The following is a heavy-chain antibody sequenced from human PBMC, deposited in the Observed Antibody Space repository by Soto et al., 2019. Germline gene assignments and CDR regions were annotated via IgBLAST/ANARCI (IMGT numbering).Heavy chain of an antibody. CDR2: IYYSGST. V-gene: IGHV4-59*12. CDR1: GGSISSYY. Sequence: SETLSLTCTVSGGSISSYYWSWIRQPPGKGLEWIGYIYYSGSTNYNPSLKSRVTISVDTSKNQFSLKLSSVTAADTAVYYCARGAFWSGYYWFDPWGQGTLVTVSS. J-gene: IGHJ5*02. D-gene: IGHD3-3*01. CDR3: ARGAFWSGYYWFDP.